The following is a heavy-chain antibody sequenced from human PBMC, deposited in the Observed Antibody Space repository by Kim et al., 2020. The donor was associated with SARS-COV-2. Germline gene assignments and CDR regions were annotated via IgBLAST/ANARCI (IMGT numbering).Heavy chain of an antibody. CDR1: GYTFTSYD. D-gene: IGHD6-13*01. CDR2: MNPNSGNT. V-gene: IGHV1-8*01. CDR3: ARGARIAAAGTVYYYGMDV. Sequence: ASVKVSCKASGYTFTSYDINWVRQATGQGLEWMGWMNPNSGNTGYAQKFQGRVTMTRNTSISTAYMELSSLRSEDTAVYYCARGARIAAAGTVYYYGMDVWGQGTTVTVSS. J-gene: IGHJ6*02.